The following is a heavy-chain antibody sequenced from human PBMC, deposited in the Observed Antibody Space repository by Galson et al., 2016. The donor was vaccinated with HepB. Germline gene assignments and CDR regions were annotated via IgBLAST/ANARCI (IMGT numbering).Heavy chain of an antibody. CDR1: GFSFSSYG. CDR3: VQGSTAPAV. CDR2: ISRSGDST. Sequence: SLRLSCAASGFSFSSYGMTWVRQAPGKGLEVVSSISRSGDSTDYADSVKGRFTISRDNSKNTLSLQMNGLRADDAAVYYCVQGSTAPAVWGKGTTVTVSS. J-gene: IGHJ6*04. V-gene: IGHV3-23*01. D-gene: IGHD1-26*01.